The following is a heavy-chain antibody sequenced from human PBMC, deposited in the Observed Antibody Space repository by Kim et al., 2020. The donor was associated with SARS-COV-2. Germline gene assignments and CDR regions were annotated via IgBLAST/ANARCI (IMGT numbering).Heavy chain of an antibody. J-gene: IGHJ4*02. V-gene: IGHV4-31*03. CDR3: ARGQGLLTMIVVAVGAFDY. D-gene: IGHD3-22*01. Sequence: SETLSLTCTVSGGSISSGGYYWSWIRQHPGKGLEWTGYIYYSGTTYYNPSLKSRVTITVDPTKNQFSLKLSSVTAADTVVYCCARGQGLLTMIVVAVGAFDYWGQGTRVTVSS. CDR2: IYYSGTT. CDR1: GGSISSGGYY.